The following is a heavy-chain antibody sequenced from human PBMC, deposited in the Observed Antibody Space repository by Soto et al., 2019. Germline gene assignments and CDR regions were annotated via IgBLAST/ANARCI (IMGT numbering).Heavy chain of an antibody. CDR2: IYYSGST. Sequence: SETLSLTCTVSGGSISSSNYYWGWIRQPPGKGLEWIGSIYYSGSTYYNPSLSSRVSISEDTSEKQVSLKLSSVTAADTAIYYCALSMGPTYYYFGMDVWGHGTTVTVSS. CDR1: GGSISSSNYY. D-gene: IGHD3-16*01. V-gene: IGHV4-39*01. CDR3: ALSMGPTYYYFGMDV. J-gene: IGHJ6*01.